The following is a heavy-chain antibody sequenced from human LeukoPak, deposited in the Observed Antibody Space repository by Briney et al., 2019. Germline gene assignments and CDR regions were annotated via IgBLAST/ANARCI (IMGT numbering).Heavy chain of an antibody. CDR1: GFTFDDYA. Sequence: GGSLRLSCAASGFTFDDYAMHWVRQAPGNGLEWVSGINWNSGTIGYADSVKGRFTISRDNAKNSLYLQVSSLRTEDTALYYCAKDTQGMTGGFDYWGQGTLVTVSS. CDR3: AKDTQGMTGGFDY. V-gene: IGHV3-9*01. J-gene: IGHJ4*02. CDR2: INWNSGTI. D-gene: IGHD4-23*01.